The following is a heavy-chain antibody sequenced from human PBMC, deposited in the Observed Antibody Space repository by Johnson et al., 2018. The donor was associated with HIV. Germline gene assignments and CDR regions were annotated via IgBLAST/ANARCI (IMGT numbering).Heavy chain of an antibody. CDR3: ARDRMGEPSPLDAFDI. CDR1: GFSFSSYA. Sequence: QVQLVESGGGVVQPGRSLRLSCAASGFSFSSYAMHWVRQAPGKGLEWVTVISYDGSNKYYADSVKGRFTISRDNSKNTLYLQMNSLTAEDTAVYYCARDRMGEPSPLDAFDIWGQGTMVTVSS. CDR2: ISYDGSNK. V-gene: IGHV3-30*04. J-gene: IGHJ3*02. D-gene: IGHD3-16*01.